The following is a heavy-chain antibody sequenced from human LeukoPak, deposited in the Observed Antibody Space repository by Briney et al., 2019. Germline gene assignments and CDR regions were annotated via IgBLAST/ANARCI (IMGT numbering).Heavy chain of an antibody. Sequence: PGGSLRLSCAASGFTFSSYWMHWVRQASGKGLVWVSRINSDGSRTSYADSVKGRFTISRDNAKNTLYLQMNSLRAEDTAVYYCARDGRGVRGGNPRDYYYYMDVWGKGTTVTISS. CDR2: INSDGSRT. D-gene: IGHD4-23*01. V-gene: IGHV3-74*01. J-gene: IGHJ6*03. CDR1: GFTFSSYW. CDR3: ARDGRGVRGGNPRDYYYYMDV.